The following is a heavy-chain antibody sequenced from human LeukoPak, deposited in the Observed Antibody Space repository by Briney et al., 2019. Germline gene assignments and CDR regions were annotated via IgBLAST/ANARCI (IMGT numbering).Heavy chain of an antibody. CDR2: ISGSGDNT. J-gene: IGHJ6*02. D-gene: IGHD3-3*01. V-gene: IGHV3-23*01. Sequence: AGGSVRLSCAASGFTFSYYAMSWVRQAPGEGLEWVSAISGSGDNTYYAESVKGRFTISRDHSKNTLYLQMNSLRADDTAVYYCANPDFWSGAPYYGMDVWGQGTTVTVSS. CDR3: ANPDFWSGAPYYGMDV. CDR1: GFTFSYYA.